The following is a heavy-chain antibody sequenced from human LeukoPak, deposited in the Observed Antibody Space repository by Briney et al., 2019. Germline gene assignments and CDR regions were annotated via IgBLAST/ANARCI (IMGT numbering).Heavy chain of an antibody. J-gene: IGHJ4*02. CDR3: DGADF. V-gene: IGHV3-23*01. CDR2: ISDSGGGT. CDR1: GFTFNTYS. Sequence: PGGSLRLSCAASGFTFNTYSMNWARQAPGKGLEWVSTISDSGGGTYYADSVKGRLTISRDNSKNTLYLQMNSLRADDTAVYYCDGADFWGQGTLVTVSS.